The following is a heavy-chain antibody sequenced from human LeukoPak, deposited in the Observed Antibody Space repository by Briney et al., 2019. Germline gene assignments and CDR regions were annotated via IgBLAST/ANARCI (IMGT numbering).Heavy chain of an antibody. J-gene: IGHJ4*02. V-gene: IGHV4-39*07. Sequence: SETLSLTCIVSGGSITSIRYQWGWIRQPSGKGLEWIGSVYYSGNTDYNPSLKSRVTISVDTSKNQFSLRLRSVTAADTAVYYCARSASHNYYDSSGYGYYFDYWGPGILVTVSS. CDR3: ARSASHNYYDSSGYGYYFDY. CDR2: VYYSGNT. D-gene: IGHD3-22*01. CDR1: GGSITSIRYQ.